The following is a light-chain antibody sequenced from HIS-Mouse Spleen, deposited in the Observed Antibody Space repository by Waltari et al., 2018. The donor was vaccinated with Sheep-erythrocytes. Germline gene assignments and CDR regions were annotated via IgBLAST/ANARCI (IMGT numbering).Light chain of an antibody. CDR1: SGSIASNY. J-gene: IGLJ1*01. CDR3: QSYDSSNYV. Sequence: NFMLTQPHSVSESPGKTVTISCTRSSGSIASNYVQWYQQRPGSAPTTVIYEDNQRPSGVPDRFSGSIDSSSNSASLTLSGLKTEDEADYYCQSYDSSNYVFGTGTKVTVL. V-gene: IGLV6-57*04. CDR2: EDN.